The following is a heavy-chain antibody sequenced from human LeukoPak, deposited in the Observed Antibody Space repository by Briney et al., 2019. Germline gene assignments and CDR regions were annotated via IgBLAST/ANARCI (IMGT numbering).Heavy chain of an antibody. V-gene: IGHV3-30*03. CDR3: ARDLRL. J-gene: IGHJ4*02. CDR1: GFTFSSYG. CDR2: ISYDGSNK. Sequence: PGGSLRLSCAASGFTFSSYGMHWVRQAPGKGLEWVAVISYDGSNKYYADSVEGRFTISRDNSKNTVYLQMNSLRAEDTAVYYCARDLRLWGQGTLVTVSS.